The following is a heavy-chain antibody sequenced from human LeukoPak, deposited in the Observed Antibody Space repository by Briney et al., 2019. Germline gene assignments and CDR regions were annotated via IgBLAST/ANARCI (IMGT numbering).Heavy chain of an antibody. J-gene: IGHJ4*02. D-gene: IGHD3-16*01. CDR3: AVPRLWGRGPFDY. CDR2: IIPILGIA. V-gene: IGHV1-69*04. CDR1: GGTFTSYA. Sequence: SVKVSCKASGGTFTSYAISWVRQAPGQGLEWMGRIIPILGIANYAQKFQGRVTITAAKSTSTAYMELSSLRSEDTAVYYCAVPRLWGRGPFDYWGQGTLVTVSS.